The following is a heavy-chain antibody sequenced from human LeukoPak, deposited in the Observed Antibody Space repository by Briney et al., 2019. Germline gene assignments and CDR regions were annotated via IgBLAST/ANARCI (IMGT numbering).Heavy chain of an antibody. CDR1: GGSFSTYY. Sequence: SETLSLTCAVYGGSFSTYYWSWIRQPPGKGLEWIGEINHSGNTNYNPSLKSRLTISVDTSKNQFSLKLSSVTAADTAVYYCARGVGFRGYVDYWGQGTLVTVSS. D-gene: IGHD5-12*01. CDR2: INHSGNT. CDR3: ARGVGFRGYVDY. J-gene: IGHJ4*02. V-gene: IGHV4-34*01.